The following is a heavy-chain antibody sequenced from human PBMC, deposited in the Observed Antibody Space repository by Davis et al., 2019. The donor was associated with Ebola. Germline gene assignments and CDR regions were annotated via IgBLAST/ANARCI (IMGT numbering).Heavy chain of an antibody. J-gene: IGHJ6*02. CDR3: ARDLFSGSYYYYYGMDV. CDR2: ISSSGSTI. D-gene: IGHD1-26*01. Sequence: PGGSLRLSCAASGFTFSDYYMSWIRQAPGKGLEWVSYISSSGSTIYYADSVKGRFTISRDNAKNTLYLQMNSLRAEDTAVYYCARDLFSGSYYYYYGMDVWGQGTTVTVSS. V-gene: IGHV3-11*04. CDR1: GFTFSDYY.